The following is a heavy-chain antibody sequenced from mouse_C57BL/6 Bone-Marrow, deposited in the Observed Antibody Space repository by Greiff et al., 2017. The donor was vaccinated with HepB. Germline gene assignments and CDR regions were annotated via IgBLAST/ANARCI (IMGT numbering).Heavy chain of an antibody. CDR1: GFTFSDFY. V-gene: IGHV7-1*01. D-gene: IGHD1-1*01. CDR3: ARDAPYGSSWYFDV. J-gene: IGHJ1*03. CDR2: SRNKANDYTT. Sequence: EVNVVESGGGLVQSGRSLRLSCATSGFTFSDFYMEWVRQAPGKGLEWIAASRNKANDYTTEYSASVKGRFIVSRDTSQSILYLQMNALRAEDTAIYYCARDAPYGSSWYFDVWGTGTTVTVSS.